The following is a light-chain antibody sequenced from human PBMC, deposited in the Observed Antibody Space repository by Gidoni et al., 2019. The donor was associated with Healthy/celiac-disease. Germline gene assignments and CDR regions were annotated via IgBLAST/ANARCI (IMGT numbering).Light chain of an antibody. V-gene: IGKV4-1*01. CDR2: WAS. Sequence: DIVLTQSADSLAVSLGERATINCKSSQSILFHFNNKNYLAWYQQKPRQPPKLLIYWASIRESGVPDRFSGTGSGSDFTLTINSLQAEDVAVYYCQQYYTTPFTFGQXTKVEIK. CDR1: QSILFHFNNKNY. J-gene: IGKJ2*01. CDR3: QQYYTTPFT.